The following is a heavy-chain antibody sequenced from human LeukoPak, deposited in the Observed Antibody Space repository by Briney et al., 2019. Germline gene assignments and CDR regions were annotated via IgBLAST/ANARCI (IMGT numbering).Heavy chain of an antibody. Sequence: VASVKVSCKASGGTFSSYAISWVRQAPGQGLEWMVGIIPIFGTANYAQKFQGRVTITTDESTSTAYMELSSLRSEDTAVYYCARDAPSGSSGLFDYWGQGTLVTVSS. CDR2: IIPIFGTA. J-gene: IGHJ4*02. V-gene: IGHV1-69*05. CDR3: ARDAPSGSSGLFDY. D-gene: IGHD3-10*01. CDR1: GGTFSSYA.